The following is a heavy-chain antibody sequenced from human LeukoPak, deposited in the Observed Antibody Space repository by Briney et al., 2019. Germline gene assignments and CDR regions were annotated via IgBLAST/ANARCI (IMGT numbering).Heavy chain of an antibody. D-gene: IGHD3-10*01. CDR1: GFTVSSNY. V-gene: IGHV3-53*01. Sequence: TGGSLRLSCAASGFTVSSNYMSWVRQAPGKGLEWVSVIYSGGSTYYADSVKGRFTISRDNSKNTLYLQMNSLRAEDTAVYYCARDATYYYGSGPGPSDAFDIWGQGTMVTVSS. CDR3: ARDATYYYGSGPGPSDAFDI. CDR2: IYSGGST. J-gene: IGHJ3*02.